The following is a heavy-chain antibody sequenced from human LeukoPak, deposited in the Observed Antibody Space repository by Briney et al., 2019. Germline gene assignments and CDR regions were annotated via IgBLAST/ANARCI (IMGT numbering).Heavy chain of an antibody. J-gene: IGHJ4*02. V-gene: IGHV4-59*08. CDR1: GGSISSYY. CDR3: AALVVPAAKGNYFDY. D-gene: IGHD2-2*01. Sequence: PSETLPLTCTVSGGSISSYYWSWIRQPPGKGLEWIGYIYYSGSTNYNPSLKTRVTISVDTPKNQFSLKLSSVTAADTAVYYCAALVVPAAKGNYFDYWGQGTLVTVSS. CDR2: IYYSGST.